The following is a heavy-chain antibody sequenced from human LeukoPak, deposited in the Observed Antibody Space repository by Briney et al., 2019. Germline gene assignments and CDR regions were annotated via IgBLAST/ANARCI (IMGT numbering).Heavy chain of an antibody. CDR3: ARDGPLGYRWGVVVPAAPQGYYYYGMDV. V-gene: IGHV4-4*07. Sequence: SETLSLTCTVSGGSISSYYWSWIRQPAGKGLEWIGRIYTSGSTNYHPSLKSRVTMSVDTSKNQFSLKLSSVTAADTAVYYCARDGPLGYRWGVVVPAAPQGYYYYGMDVWGQGTTVTVSS. D-gene: IGHD2-2*01. CDR1: GGSISSYY. CDR2: IYTSGST. J-gene: IGHJ6*02.